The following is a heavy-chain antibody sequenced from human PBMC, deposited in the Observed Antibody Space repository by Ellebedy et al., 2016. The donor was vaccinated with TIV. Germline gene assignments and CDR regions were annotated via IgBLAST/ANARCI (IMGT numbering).Heavy chain of an antibody. CDR3: AKDDCSGGSCWEEYFQH. CDR2: ISNTNSGSTI. J-gene: IGHJ1*01. V-gene: IGHV3-11*01. CDR1: GFTLTDYY. D-gene: IGHD2-15*01. Sequence: GESLKISCSASGFTLTDYYISWIRQAPGKGLEWVSYISNTNSGSTIYYADSVKGRLTISRDHSKNTLYLQMNSLRAEDTAVYYCAKDDCSGGSCWEEYFQHWGQGTLVTVSS.